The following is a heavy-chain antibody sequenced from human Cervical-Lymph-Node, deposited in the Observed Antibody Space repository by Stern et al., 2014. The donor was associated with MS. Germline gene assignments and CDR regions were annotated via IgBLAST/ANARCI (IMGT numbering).Heavy chain of an antibody. CDR2: IIPIFGTA. CDR3: ARGGIAVAGTANWFDP. Sequence: VQLVESGAEVKKPGSSVKVSCKASGGTFSSYAISWVRQAPGQGLEWMGGIIPIFGTANYAQKFQGRVTITADETTSTAYMELSSLRSEDTAVYYCARGGIAVAGTANWFDPWGQGTLVTVSS. D-gene: IGHD6-19*01. CDR1: GGTFSSYA. J-gene: IGHJ5*02. V-gene: IGHV1-69*01.